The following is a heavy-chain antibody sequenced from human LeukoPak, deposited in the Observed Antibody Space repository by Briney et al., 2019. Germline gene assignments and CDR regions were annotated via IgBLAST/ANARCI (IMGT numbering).Heavy chain of an antibody. V-gene: IGHV4-30-4*08. Sequence: SETLSLTCTVSGGSISSGDYYWSWIRQPPGKGLEWIGYIYYSGSTYYNPSLKSRVTISVDTSKNQFSLKLSSVTAADTAVYYCARDARGPGSYKYYYYYMDVWGKGTTVTVSS. CDR1: GGSISSGDYY. CDR3: ARDARGPGSYKYYYYYMDV. CDR2: IYYSGST. J-gene: IGHJ6*03. D-gene: IGHD3-10*01.